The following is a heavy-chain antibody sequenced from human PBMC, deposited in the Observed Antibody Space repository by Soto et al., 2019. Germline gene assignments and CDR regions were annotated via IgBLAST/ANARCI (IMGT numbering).Heavy chain of an antibody. CDR3: ARYPRLDC. CDR2: IYYTGST. CDR1: GGSISSSRSY. Sequence: SETLSLTCTVSGGSISSSRSYWGWIRQSPGKGLEWIGYIYYTGSTNYNPSLRSRVTISIDTSKNQFSLQLSSVTAADTAVYFCARYPRLDCWGQGTLVTVSS. V-gene: IGHV4-61*05. J-gene: IGHJ4*02.